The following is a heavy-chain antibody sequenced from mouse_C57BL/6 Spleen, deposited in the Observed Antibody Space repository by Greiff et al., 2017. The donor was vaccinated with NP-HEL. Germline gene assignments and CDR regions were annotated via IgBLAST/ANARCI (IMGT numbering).Heavy chain of an antibody. CDR2: IDPANGNT. CDR1: GFNIKNTY. CDR3: ASYSPYGNQYYFDY. D-gene: IGHD2-1*01. Sequence: EVKLQESVAELVRPGASVKLSCTGSGFNIKNTYMHWVKQRPEQGLEWIGRIDPANGNTKFAPKFQGKATITADTSSNTAYLQLSSLTSEDTAIYYCASYSPYGNQYYFDYWGQGTTLTVSS. J-gene: IGHJ2*01. V-gene: IGHV14-3*01.